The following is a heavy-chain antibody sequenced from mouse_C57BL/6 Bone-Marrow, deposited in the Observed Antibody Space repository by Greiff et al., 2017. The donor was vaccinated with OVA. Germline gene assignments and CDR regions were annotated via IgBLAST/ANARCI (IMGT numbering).Heavy chain of an antibody. V-gene: IGHV5-9-1*02. Sequence: DVMLVESGEGLVKPGGSLKLSCAASGFTFSSYAMSWVRQTPEQRLEWVAYISSGGDYTYYADTVKGRFTISRDTARNTLYLHMSSLTSEDTAMYYCTRGAVGVGYWYFDVWGKGTTVTVSS. CDR2: ISSGGDYT. J-gene: IGHJ1*03. CDR3: TRGAVGVGYWYFDV. D-gene: IGHD1-1*01. CDR1: GFTFSSYA.